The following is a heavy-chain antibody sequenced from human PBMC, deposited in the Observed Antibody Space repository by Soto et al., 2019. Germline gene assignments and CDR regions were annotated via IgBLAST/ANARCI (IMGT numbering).Heavy chain of an antibody. CDR2: INPSGVST. V-gene: IGHV1-46*01. D-gene: IGHD2-15*01. J-gene: IGHJ4*02. CDR3: ARSRLLLPQDY. Sequence: ASVKVSCKASGYTFSNYYMHWVRQAPGQGLEWMGIINPSGVSTRYAQKFQGRVTMTRDTSTSTVYMEVSSLRSEDTAMYYCARSRLLLPQDYWGQGTLVTVSS. CDR1: GYTFSNYY.